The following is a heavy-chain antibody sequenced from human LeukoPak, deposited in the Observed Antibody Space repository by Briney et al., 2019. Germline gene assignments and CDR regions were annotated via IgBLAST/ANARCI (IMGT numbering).Heavy chain of an antibody. D-gene: IGHD2-15*01. Sequence: PSETLSLTCAVYGGSFSGYYWSWIRQPPGKGLEWIGEINHSGSTNYNPSLKGRVTISVDTSKNQFSLKLSSVTAADTAVYYCARGIPIVVVVAATVPFDYWGQGTLVTVSS. J-gene: IGHJ4*02. V-gene: IGHV4-34*01. CDR2: INHSGST. CDR3: ARGIPIVVVVAATVPFDY. CDR1: GGSFSGYY.